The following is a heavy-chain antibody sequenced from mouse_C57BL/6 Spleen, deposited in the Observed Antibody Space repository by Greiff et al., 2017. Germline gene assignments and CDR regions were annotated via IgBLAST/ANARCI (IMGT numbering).Heavy chain of an antibody. CDR1: GYTFTDYY. V-gene: IGHV1-19*01. CDR3: ADGYPALDY. J-gene: IGHJ2*01. Sequence: EVKLVESGPVLVKPGASVKMSCKASGYTFTDYYMNWVKQSHGKSLEWIGVINPYNGGTSYNQKFKGKATLTVDKSSSTAYMELNSLTSEDSAVYYCADGYPALDYWGQGTTLTVSS. CDR2: INPYNGGT. D-gene: IGHD2-3*01.